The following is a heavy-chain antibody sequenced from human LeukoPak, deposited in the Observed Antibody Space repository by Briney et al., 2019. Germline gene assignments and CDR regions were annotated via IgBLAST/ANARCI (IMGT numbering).Heavy chain of an antibody. CDR3: ARVYPYYYGSGSYSPPDY. D-gene: IGHD3-10*01. J-gene: IGHJ4*02. Sequence: SVKVPCKASGGTFSSYAISWVRQAPGQGLEWMGGIIPIFGTANYAQKFQGRVTITTDESTSTAYMELSSLRSEDTAVYYCARVYPYYYGSGSYSPPDYWGQGTLVTVSS. V-gene: IGHV1-69*05. CDR1: GGTFSSYA. CDR2: IIPIFGTA.